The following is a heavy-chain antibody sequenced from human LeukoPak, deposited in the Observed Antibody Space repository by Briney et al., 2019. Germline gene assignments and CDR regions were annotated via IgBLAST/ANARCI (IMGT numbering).Heavy chain of an antibody. J-gene: IGHJ6*02. Sequence: GGSLRLSCAASGFTFSSYAMHWVRQAPGKGLEWVAVISYDGSNKYYADSVKGRFTISRDNSKNTLYLQMNSLRAEDTAVYYCARSLPGYYGMDVWGHGTTVTVSS. V-gene: IGHV3-30-3*01. CDR1: GFTFSSYA. CDR2: ISYDGSNK. CDR3: ARSLPGYYGMDV.